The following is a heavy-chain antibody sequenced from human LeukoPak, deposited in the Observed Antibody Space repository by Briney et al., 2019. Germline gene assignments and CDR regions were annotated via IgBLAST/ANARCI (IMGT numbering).Heavy chain of an antibody. J-gene: IGHJ4*02. CDR3: AKDFALAAAGWCYFDY. CDR2: ISWNSGSI. D-gene: IGHD6-13*01. V-gene: IGHV3-9*01. CDR1: GFTFDDYA. Sequence: GGSLRLSCAASGFTFDDYAMHWVRQAPGKGLEWVSGISWNSGSIGYADSVKGRFTISRDNAKNSLYLQMNSLRAEDTALYYCAKDFALAAAGWCYFDYWGQGTLVTVSS.